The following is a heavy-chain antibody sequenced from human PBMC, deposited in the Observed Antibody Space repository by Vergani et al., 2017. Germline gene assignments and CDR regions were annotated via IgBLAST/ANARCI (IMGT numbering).Heavy chain of an antibody. V-gene: IGHV3-30*02. CDR3: AKGHSGQIGSPHDYYFDY. Sequence: QVHLVESGGGVVQPGGSLRLSCAASVFIFNYYGINWVRQAPGKGLEWVSFIRSDGGSEMYADSVRGRFTISRDNSKNTVSLEMLSLRTEDTAVYYCAKGHSGQIGSPHDYYFDYWGQGTLVTVSS. D-gene: IGHD1-26*01. J-gene: IGHJ4*02. CDR1: VFIFNYYG. CDR2: IRSDGGSE.